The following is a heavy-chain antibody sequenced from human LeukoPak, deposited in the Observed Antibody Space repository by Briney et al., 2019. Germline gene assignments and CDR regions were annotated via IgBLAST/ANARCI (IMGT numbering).Heavy chain of an antibody. Sequence: PGGSLRLSCAASGFTVGSYAMSWVRQAPGKGLEWVSAISGSGRSTYYADSVRGRFTISRDNSKNTVYLQMSSLRAEDTAVYYRAKGAHIHAWGPIDYWGQGALVTVSS. V-gene: IGHV3-23*01. J-gene: IGHJ4*02. CDR2: ISGSGRST. D-gene: IGHD7-27*01. CDR3: AKGAHIHAWGPIDY. CDR1: GFTVGSYA.